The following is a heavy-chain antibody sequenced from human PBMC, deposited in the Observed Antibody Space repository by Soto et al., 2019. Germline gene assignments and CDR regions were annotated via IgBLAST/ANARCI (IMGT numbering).Heavy chain of an antibody. CDR3: AKDRGGRTCSGCWYRCYGMDV. D-gene: IGHD6-19*01. CDR1: GFTFSSYG. CDR2: IWYDGSNK. Sequence: GGSLRLSCAASGFTFSSYGMHWVRQAPGKGLEWVAVIWYDGSNKYYADSVKGRFTISRDNSKNTLYLQMNSLRAEDTAVYYSAKDRGGRTCSGCWYRCYGMDVWGQGTTGTGSS. J-gene: IGHJ6*02. V-gene: IGHV3-30*02.